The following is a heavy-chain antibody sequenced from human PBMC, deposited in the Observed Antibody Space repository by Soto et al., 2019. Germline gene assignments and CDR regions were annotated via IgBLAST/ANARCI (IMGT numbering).Heavy chain of an antibody. CDR1: GGSFSGYY. Sequence: SETLSLTCAVYGGSFSGYYWSWIRQPPGKGLEWIGEINHSGSTNYNPSLKSRVTISVDTSKNQFSLKLSSVTAADTAVYYCARSLWFGELGGFDYWGQGTPVTVSS. D-gene: IGHD3-10*01. J-gene: IGHJ4*02. CDR2: INHSGST. CDR3: ARSLWFGELGGFDY. V-gene: IGHV4-34*01.